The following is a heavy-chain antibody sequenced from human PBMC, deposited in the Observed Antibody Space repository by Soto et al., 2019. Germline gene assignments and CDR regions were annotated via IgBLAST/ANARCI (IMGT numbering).Heavy chain of an antibody. Sequence: QERLVQSGADVRKPGSSVKVSCKVTGGTSTRYAINWVRQAPGQGLEWMGGIVPTFGTSKYAQKFQGRVTITADTSTNIAYMELRSLRSEDTAVYYCNRCSEYDFWSGYLWGQGTLVSVSS. J-gene: IGHJ4*02. V-gene: IGHV1-69*06. D-gene: IGHD3-3*01. CDR1: GGTSTRYA. CDR2: IVPTFGTS. CDR3: NRCSEYDFWSGYL.